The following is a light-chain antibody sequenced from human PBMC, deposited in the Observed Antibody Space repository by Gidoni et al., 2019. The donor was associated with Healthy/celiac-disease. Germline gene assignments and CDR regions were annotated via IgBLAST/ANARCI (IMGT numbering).Light chain of an antibody. Sequence: QSALTQPPSASGSPGQSVTISCTGTSSDVGGYNYVSWYQQHPGKAPKLMIYEVSKRPSGVPDRFSGSKSGNTASLTVSGLQAEDEADYYCSSYAGSLVVFGGGTQADXP. CDR1: SSDVGGYNY. V-gene: IGLV2-8*01. CDR2: EVS. CDR3: SSYAGSLVV. J-gene: IGLJ2*01.